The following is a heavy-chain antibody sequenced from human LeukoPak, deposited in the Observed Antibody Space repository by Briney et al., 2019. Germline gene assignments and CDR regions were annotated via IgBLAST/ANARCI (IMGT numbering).Heavy chain of an antibody. CDR3: ALSYDFLSGYFGY. CDR1: GYTFTGYY. V-gene: IGHV1-2*02. J-gene: IGHJ4*02. Sequence: ASVKVSCKASGYTFTGYYMHWVRQAPGQGLEWMGWINPNSGGTNYAQKFQGRVTMTRDTSISTAYMELSRLRSDDTAVYYCALSYDFLSGYFGYWGQGTLVTVSS. CDR2: INPNSGGT. D-gene: IGHD3-3*01.